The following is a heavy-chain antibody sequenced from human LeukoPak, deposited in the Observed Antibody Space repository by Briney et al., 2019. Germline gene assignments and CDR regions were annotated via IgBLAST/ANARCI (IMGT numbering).Heavy chain of an antibody. CDR3: TRGGFNMVRGVIIPSNSYFYYMDI. Sequence: EGSLRLSCAASGFTFSAYSMNWVRQAPGKGLEWVSSITSGDFVYFADSLKGRFTISRDNGKSSLYLQMNSLRAEDTAVYYCTRGGFNMVRGVIIPSNSYFYYMDIWGKGTTVTVSS. CDR1: GFTFSAYS. D-gene: IGHD3-10*01. J-gene: IGHJ6*03. V-gene: IGHV3-69-1*01. CDR2: ITSGDFV.